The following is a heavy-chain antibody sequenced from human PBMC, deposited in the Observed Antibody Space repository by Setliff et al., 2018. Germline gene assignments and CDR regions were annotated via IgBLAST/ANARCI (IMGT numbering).Heavy chain of an antibody. CDR2: ISAYNGDT. J-gene: IGHJ3*01. D-gene: IGHD2-15*01. CDR3: ALSSLSICTGGNCPNVFDV. CDR1: GFTFRNYA. Sequence: GASVKVSCKASGFTFRNYAISWVRQAPGQGLEWMGWISAYNGDTTYTQNFQGRVTLTTDTSTTTAYMELRILRSDDTAVYFCALSSLSICTGGNCPNVFDVWGQGTLVTVSS. V-gene: IGHV1-18*01.